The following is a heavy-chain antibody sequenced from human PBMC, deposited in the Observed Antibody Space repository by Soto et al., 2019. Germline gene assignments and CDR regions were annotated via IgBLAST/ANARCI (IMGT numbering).Heavy chain of an antibody. Sequence: GASVKVSCKASGYTFTSYGISWVRQAPGQGLEWMGWISAYNGNTNYAQKLQGRVTMTTDTSTSTAYMELRSLRSDDTAVYYCARSPGDYDFWSGYYLNWFDPWGQGTLVTVSS. D-gene: IGHD3-3*01. CDR1: GYTFTSYG. CDR3: ARSPGDYDFWSGYYLNWFDP. V-gene: IGHV1-18*01. CDR2: ISAYNGNT. J-gene: IGHJ5*02.